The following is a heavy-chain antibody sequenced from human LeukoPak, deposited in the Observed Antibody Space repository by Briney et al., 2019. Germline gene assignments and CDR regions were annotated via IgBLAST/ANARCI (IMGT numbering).Heavy chain of an antibody. Sequence: SETLSLTCAVYGGSFSGYYWSWIRQPPGKGLEWIGESNHSGRTNDNPSLKSRVTISVDTSKNQFSLKLGSVTAADTAVYYCARVFGRFCGGDCYVDYWGQGTLVTVSS. V-gene: IGHV4-34*01. CDR3: ARVFGRFCGGDCYVDY. D-gene: IGHD2-21*02. CDR2: SNHSGRT. J-gene: IGHJ4*02. CDR1: GGSFSGYY.